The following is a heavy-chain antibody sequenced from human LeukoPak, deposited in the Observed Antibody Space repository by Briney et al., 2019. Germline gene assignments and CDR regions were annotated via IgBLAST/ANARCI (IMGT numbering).Heavy chain of an antibody. CDR3: TTVKALFDILTGYYNYWFLDL. CDR2: IKSKSDGGTT. Sequence: GGSLRLSCAASGFSFSNAWMSWVRQAPGKGLEWVGRIKSKSDGGTTDYAAPVKGRFTISRDDLKNTLYLQMNSLKTEDTAVYYCTTVKALFDILTGYYNYWFLDLWGRGTLVTVSS. V-gene: IGHV3-15*01. J-gene: IGHJ2*01. CDR1: GFSFSNAW. D-gene: IGHD3-9*01.